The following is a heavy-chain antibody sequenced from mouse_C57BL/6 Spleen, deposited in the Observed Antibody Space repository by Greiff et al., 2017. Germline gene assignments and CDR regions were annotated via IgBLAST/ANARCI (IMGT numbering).Heavy chain of an antibody. J-gene: IGHJ1*03. CDR3: ARDRWLLRNWYCDV. V-gene: IGHV3-6*01. CDR1: GYSITSGYY. Sequence: EVQLQESGPGLVKPSQSLSLTCSVTGYSITSGYYWNWIRQFPGNKLEWMGYISYDGSNNYNPSLKNRISITRDTSKNQFFLKLNSVTTEDTATYYCARDRWLLRNWYCDVWGTGTTVTVSS. CDR2: ISYDGSN. D-gene: IGHD2-3*01.